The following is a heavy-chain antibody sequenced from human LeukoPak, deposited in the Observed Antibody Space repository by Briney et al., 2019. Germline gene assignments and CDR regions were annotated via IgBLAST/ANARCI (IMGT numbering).Heavy chain of an antibody. V-gene: IGHV3-7*01. J-gene: IGHJ3*02. Sequence: TGGSLRLSCAASEFTFSTYWVSWVRQAPGKGLEWVADIKQDGSEKYYVDSVKGRFTISRQNAKNSLFLQMNSLRAEDTAVYYCARHRSGGSQDDAFDIWGQGTMVTVSS. CDR1: EFTFSTYW. D-gene: IGHD2-15*01. CDR2: IKQDGSEK. CDR3: ARHRSGGSQDDAFDI.